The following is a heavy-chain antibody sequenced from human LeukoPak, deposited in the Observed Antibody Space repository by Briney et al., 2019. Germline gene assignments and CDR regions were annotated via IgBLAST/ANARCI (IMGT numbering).Heavy chain of an antibody. V-gene: IGHV3-23*01. Sequence: GGSLRLSCAASGFTFSSYAMSWVRQAPGKGLEWVSAISGSGGSTYYADSVKGRLTISRDNSKNTLYLQMNSLRAEDTAVYYCASQDSSGWYLGYYYYYGMDVWGQGTTVTVSS. CDR3: ASQDSSGWYLGYYYYYGMDV. CDR1: GFTFSSYA. D-gene: IGHD6-19*01. J-gene: IGHJ6*02. CDR2: ISGSGGST.